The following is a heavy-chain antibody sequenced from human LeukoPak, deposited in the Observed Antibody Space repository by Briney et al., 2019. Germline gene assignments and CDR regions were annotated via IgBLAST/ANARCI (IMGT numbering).Heavy chain of an antibody. D-gene: IGHD2-2*01. J-gene: IGHJ3*02. CDR2: INSDGSST. V-gene: IGHV3-74*01. Sequence: GGSLRLSCAASGFTFSSYWMHWVRQAPGKGLVWVSRINSDGSSTSYADSVKGRFTISRDNAKNSLYLQMNSLRAEDTAVYYCARVCALYCSSTRIWAFGAFDIWGQGTMVTVSS. CDR3: ARVCALYCSSTRIWAFGAFDI. CDR1: GFTFSSYW.